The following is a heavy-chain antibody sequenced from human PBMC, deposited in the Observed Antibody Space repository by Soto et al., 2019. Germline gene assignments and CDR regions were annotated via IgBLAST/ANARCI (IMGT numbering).Heavy chain of an antibody. J-gene: IGHJ5*01. Sequence: SETLSLTCTVSGGSISSGGYYWSWIRQHPGKGLEWIGYIYYSGSTYYNPSLKSRVTISVDTSKNQFSLKLSSVTAADTAVYYCARLGGRITMIVVSKKYDWFASWGQGTLVTVSS. CDR2: IYYSGST. V-gene: IGHV4-31*03. CDR3: ARLGGRITMIVVSKKYDWFAS. D-gene: IGHD3-22*01. CDR1: GGSISSGGYY.